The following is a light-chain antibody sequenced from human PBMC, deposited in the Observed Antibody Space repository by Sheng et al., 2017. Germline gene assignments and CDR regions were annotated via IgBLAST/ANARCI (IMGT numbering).Light chain of an antibody. Sequence: QPVLTQPPSVSAAPGQKVTISCYGSSSNFGNNYVSWYQQLPGTAPKVLIYENNKRPSGIPDRFSGSKSGTSATLGITGLQTGDEADYYCGTWDNSLSAWVFGGGTKLTVL. J-gene: IGLJ3*02. CDR3: GTWDNSLSAWV. CDR2: ENN. V-gene: IGLV1-51*02. CDR1: SSNFGNNY.